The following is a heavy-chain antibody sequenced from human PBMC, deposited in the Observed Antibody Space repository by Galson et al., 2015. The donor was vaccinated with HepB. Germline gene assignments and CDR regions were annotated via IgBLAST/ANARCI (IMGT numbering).Heavy chain of an antibody. Sequence: SLRLSCAASGFTFSSYGMHWVRQAPGKGLEWVAVISYDGSNKYYADSVKGRFTISRDNSKNTLYLQMNSLRAEDTAVYYCAKDVYGVATDWGQGTLVTVSS. D-gene: IGHD5-12*01. CDR1: GFTFSSYG. CDR3: AKDVYGVATD. J-gene: IGHJ4*02. CDR2: ISYDGSNK. V-gene: IGHV3-30*18.